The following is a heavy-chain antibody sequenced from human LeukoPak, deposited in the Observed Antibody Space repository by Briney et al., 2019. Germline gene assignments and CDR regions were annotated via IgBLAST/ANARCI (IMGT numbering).Heavy chain of an antibody. Sequence: PGGSLRLSCAASGFIFSNHGMNWVRQAPGKGLEWISYISSTSADIYYVDSVKGRFTISRDNAKNSLYLQMNSLRAEDTAVYYCAKDVNYYDSSGYSIFQHWGQGTLVTVSS. V-gene: IGHV3-21*05. CDR1: GFIFSNHG. CDR2: ISSTSADI. D-gene: IGHD3-22*01. CDR3: AKDVNYYDSSGYSIFQH. J-gene: IGHJ1*01.